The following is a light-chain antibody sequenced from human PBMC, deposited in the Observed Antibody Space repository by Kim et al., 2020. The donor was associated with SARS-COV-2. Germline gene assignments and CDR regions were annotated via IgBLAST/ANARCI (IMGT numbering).Light chain of an antibody. CDR3: STNMPYNPYV. V-gene: IGLV2-14*02. Sequence: QSALSQPASVSGSPGQSITISCTGSHNEVGIYDSVSWYQQHPGKAPKLIIFATTRRSSGISDRFSGSKSGTTVSLTISGLRADDEADYYCSTNMPYNPYVFGPGTKVTVL. J-gene: IGLJ1*01. CDR1: HNEVGIYDS. CDR2: ATT.